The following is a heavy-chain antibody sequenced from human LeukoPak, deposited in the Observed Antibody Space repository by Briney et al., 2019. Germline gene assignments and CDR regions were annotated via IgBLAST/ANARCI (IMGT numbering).Heavy chain of an antibody. J-gene: IGHJ6*02. D-gene: IGHD3-10*01. V-gene: IGHV3-23*01. CDR2: ISDGGNIT. CDR3: TTDPTMVRDHSDCYGMDL. CDR1: GFTFNSYA. Sequence: GGSLRLSCVASGFTFNSYAMSWVRQAPGKGLDWVSGISDGGNITNYGDSVKRRFTSSRDNYKNTLYLQMNSLKTEDTAVYYCTTDPTMVRDHSDCYGMDLWGQGTAVSVSS.